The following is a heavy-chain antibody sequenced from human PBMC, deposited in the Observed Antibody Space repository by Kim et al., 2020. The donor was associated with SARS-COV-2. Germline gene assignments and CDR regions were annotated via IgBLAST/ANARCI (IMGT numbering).Heavy chain of an antibody. CDR1: GGTFSSYA. V-gene: IGHV1-69*13. D-gene: IGHD6-19*01. J-gene: IGHJ4*02. CDR2: IIPIFGTA. CDR3: ASHVIRTGYSSGRGALIGYFEY. Sequence: SVKVSCKASGGTFSSYAISWVRQAPGQGLEWMGGIIPIFGTANYAQKFQGRVTITADESTSTAYMELSSLRSEDTAVYYCASHVIRTGYSSGRGALIGYFEYWGQGNLVTVSS.